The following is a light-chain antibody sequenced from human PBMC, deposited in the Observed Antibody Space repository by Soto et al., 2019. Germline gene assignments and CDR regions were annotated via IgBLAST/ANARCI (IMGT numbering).Light chain of an antibody. V-gene: IGLV1-40*01. Sequence: QSVLTQPPSVSGAPGQRVTISCTGSSSNIGAGYDVHWYQQLPGTAPKLLIYGNSNRPSGVPDRFSGSKSGTSASLAITGLQAEDEADYYCQSYDSSLSGSVLFGGVTQLTVL. CDR3: QSYDSSLSGSVL. CDR2: GNS. J-gene: IGLJ2*01. CDR1: SSNIGAGYD.